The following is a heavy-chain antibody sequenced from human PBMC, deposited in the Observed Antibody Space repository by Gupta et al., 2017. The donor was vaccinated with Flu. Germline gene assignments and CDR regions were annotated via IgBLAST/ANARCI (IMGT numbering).Heavy chain of an antibody. Sequence: EVQLLESGGGLVQPGGSLRLSCAASGFTFSSHAMSWVRQAPGKGLEWVSTISVGGGSAYYADAVKGRFTISRDNSKDTLYLPMNSLRVEDTAVYYCAKERGPGDSYGHFDYWGQGTQVTVSS. CDR3: AKERGPGDSYGHFDY. V-gene: IGHV3-23*01. CDR1: GFTFSSHA. D-gene: IGHD5-18*01. J-gene: IGHJ4*02. CDR2: ISVGGGSA.